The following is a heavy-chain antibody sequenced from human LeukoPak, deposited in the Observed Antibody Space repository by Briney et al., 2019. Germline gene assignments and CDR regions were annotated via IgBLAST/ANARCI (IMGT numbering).Heavy chain of an antibody. V-gene: IGHV3-21*01. CDR2: ISSSSSYI. D-gene: IGHD6-13*01. CDR3: ARDRIAAADFDY. J-gene: IGHJ4*02. Sequence: GGSLRLSCAASGFTFSSYSMNWVRQAPGKGLEWVSSISSSSSYIYYADSVKGRFTISRDNAKNSLYLQMNSLRAEDTAVYYCARDRIAAADFDYWGQGTLVTVSS. CDR1: GFTFSSYS.